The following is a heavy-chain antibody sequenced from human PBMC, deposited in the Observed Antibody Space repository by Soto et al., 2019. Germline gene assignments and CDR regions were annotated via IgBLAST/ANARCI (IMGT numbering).Heavy chain of an antibody. V-gene: IGHV6-1*01. Sequence: SQTLSLTCAISGDSVSRNSAAWNWIRQSPSRGLEWLGRTYYRSKWYNDYAVSVKSRITINPDTSKNQFSLQLNSVTPEDTAVYYCARGQLVAVAGKAQPNYYYGMDVWGQGTTVTVSS. CDR3: ARGQLVAVAGKAQPNYYYGMDV. D-gene: IGHD6-19*01. CDR2: TYYRSKWYN. CDR1: GDSVSRNSAA. J-gene: IGHJ6*02.